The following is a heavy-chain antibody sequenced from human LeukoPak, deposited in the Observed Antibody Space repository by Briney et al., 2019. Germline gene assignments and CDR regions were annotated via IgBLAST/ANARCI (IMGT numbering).Heavy chain of an antibody. CDR3: ARAGGSYPGFYYYYYMDV. J-gene: IGHJ6*03. V-gene: IGHV1-8*01. Sequence: SVKVSCKASGYTFTSYDINWVRQATGQGLEWMGWMNPNSGNTGYAQKFQGRVTMTRNTSISTAYMELSSLRSEDTAVYYCARAGGSYPGFYYYYYMDVWGKGTTVTISS. D-gene: IGHD1-26*01. CDR1: GYTFTSYD. CDR2: MNPNSGNT.